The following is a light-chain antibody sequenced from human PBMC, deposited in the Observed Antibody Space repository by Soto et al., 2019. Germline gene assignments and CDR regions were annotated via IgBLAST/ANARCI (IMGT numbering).Light chain of an antibody. CDR1: QSVSSSY. V-gene: IGKV3D-20*02. CDR3: QQRSNLPPT. Sequence: ETVLTQSPGTLSLSPGERATLSCRASQSVSSSYLAWYQQKPGQAPRLLIYDASNRATGIPDRFSGGGSGTDFTLTISSLEPEDFAVYYCQQRSNLPPTFGQGTRLEI. J-gene: IGKJ5*01. CDR2: DAS.